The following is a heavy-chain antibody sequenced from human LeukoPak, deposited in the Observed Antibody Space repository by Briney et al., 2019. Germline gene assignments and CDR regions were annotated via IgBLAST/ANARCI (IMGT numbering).Heavy chain of an antibody. Sequence: PSETLSLTCAVYGGSFSGYYWSWIRQPPGKGLEWIGEINHSGSTNYNPSLKSRVTISVDTSKNQFSLKLSSVTAADTAVYYCARDPSSGPPDWSGPRFDYWGQGTLVTVSS. CDR1: GGSFSGYY. CDR2: INHSGST. CDR3: ARDPSSGPPDWSGPRFDY. D-gene: IGHD6-19*01. V-gene: IGHV4-34*01. J-gene: IGHJ4*02.